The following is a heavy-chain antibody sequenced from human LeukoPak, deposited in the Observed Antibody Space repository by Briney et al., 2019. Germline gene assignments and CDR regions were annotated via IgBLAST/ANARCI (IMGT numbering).Heavy chain of an antibody. CDR2: IYYSGST. J-gene: IGHJ4*02. CDR3: ARVNWNYEVDY. D-gene: IGHD1-7*01. CDR1: GGSISSGGYY. V-gene: IGHV4-31*03. Sequence: PSETLSLTCTVSGGSISSGGYYWSWIRQHPGKGLEWIGYIYYSGSTYYNPSLKSRVTISVDTSKNQFSLKLSSVTAADTAVYYCARVNWNYEVDYWGQGTLVTVSS.